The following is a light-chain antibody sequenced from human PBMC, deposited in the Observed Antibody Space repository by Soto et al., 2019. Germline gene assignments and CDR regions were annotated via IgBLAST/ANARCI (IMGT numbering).Light chain of an antibody. CDR1: QSLVHSDGIAY. V-gene: IGKV2-30*02. CDR3: MQGTHWPIT. CDR2: KVS. J-gene: IGKJ5*01. Sequence: DIVMTQSPLSLPVTPGEPASISCRSNQSLVHSDGIAYFSWFQQRPGRSPRRLIYKVSNRDSGVPARFSGSGSGTDFALKISRVEAEDVGVYYCMQGTHWPITFGQGTRLDIK.